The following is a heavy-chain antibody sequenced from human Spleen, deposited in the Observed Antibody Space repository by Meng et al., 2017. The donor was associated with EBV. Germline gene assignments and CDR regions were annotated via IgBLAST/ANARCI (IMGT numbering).Heavy chain of an antibody. D-gene: IGHD4-17*01. CDR1: GAYISSSNW. CDR3: ARGDRASMTTVTSLVY. Sequence: QVELQGAGPVLVKPSGTLSLTCAVVGAYISSSNWWTWVRQPPGKGLEWIGEIYHSGPTNYNPSLKSRVTMSVDKSKNQFSLKMNSVTAADAAVYYCARGDRASMTTVTSLVYWGQGTLVTVSS. CDR2: IYHSGPT. J-gene: IGHJ4*02. V-gene: IGHV4-4*02.